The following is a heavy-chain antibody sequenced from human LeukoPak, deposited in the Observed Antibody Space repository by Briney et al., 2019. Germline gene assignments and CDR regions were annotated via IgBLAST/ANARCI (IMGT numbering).Heavy chain of an antibody. D-gene: IGHD2-21*01. CDR2: IYPGDSDT. Sequence: PGESLKISCEGSGYSFTTYWIAWVRRMPGKGLEWMGIIYPGDSDTRYSPSFQGQVTISADKSIRTAYLQWSSLKASDTAMYYCARRGVEAEYFQLWGQGTQVTVSS. CDR1: GYSFTTYW. CDR3: ARRGVEAEYFQL. V-gene: IGHV5-51*01. J-gene: IGHJ1*01.